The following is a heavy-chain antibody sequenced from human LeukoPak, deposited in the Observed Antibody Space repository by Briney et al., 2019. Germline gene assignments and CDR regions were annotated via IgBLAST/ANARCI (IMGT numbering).Heavy chain of an antibody. CDR3: ATGSRSGYFLGGLYGMDV. J-gene: IGHJ6*02. V-gene: IGHV1-46*01. Sequence: ASVKVSCKASGYTFTSYYMHWVRQAPGQGLEWMGIINPSGGSTSYAQKFQGRVTMTEDTSTDTAYMELSSLRSEDTAVYYCATGSRSGYFLGGLYGMDVWGQGTTVTVSS. CDR1: GYTFTSYY. D-gene: IGHD5-12*01. CDR2: INPSGGST.